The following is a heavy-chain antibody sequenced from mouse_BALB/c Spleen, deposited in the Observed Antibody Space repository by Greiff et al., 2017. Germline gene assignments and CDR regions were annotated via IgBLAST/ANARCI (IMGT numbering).Heavy chain of an antibody. Sequence: EVQLQQSGTVLARPGASVKMSCKASGYTFTSYWMHWVKQRPGQGLEWIGAIYPGNSDTSYNQKFKGKAKLTAVTSTSTAYMELSSLTNEDSAVYYCTRGAYYRYDGGDYFDYWGQGTTLTVSS. CDR2: IYPGNSDT. J-gene: IGHJ2*01. D-gene: IGHD2-14*01. CDR3: TRGAYYRYDGGDYFDY. V-gene: IGHV1-5*01. CDR1: GYTFTSYW.